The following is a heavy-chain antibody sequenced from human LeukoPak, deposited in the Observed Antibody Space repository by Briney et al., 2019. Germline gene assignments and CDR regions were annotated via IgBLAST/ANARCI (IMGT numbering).Heavy chain of an antibody. J-gene: IGHJ4*02. V-gene: IGHV3-15*01. CDR2: IKSKTDGGTT. Sequence: PGGSLRLSCAASGFTFSNAWMSWVRQAPGKGLEWVGRIKSKTDGGTTDYAAPVKGRFTISRDDSRNTLYVQMNSLKTEDPAVYYCTTGRRYYDFWSGYYLDYWGQGTLVTVSS. CDR1: GFTFSNAW. CDR3: TTGRRYYDFWSGYYLDY. D-gene: IGHD3-3*01.